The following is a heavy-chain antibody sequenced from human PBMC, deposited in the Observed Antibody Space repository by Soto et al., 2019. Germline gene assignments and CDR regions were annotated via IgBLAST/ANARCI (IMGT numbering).Heavy chain of an antibody. V-gene: IGHV3-48*03. CDR3: ARDRRTTSPVALDY. CDR2: ISAGGSII. D-gene: IGHD4-17*01. CDR1: EFSFSSFE. Sequence: DVQLVESGGALVQPGGSLRLSCAASEFSFSSFEMNWVRQAPGRGLEWVSYISAGGSIIYHADSVKGRFIISRDNAKNSLYLQMNSLRAEDTGVYYCARDRRTTSPVALDYWGQGTLVTVSA. J-gene: IGHJ4*02.